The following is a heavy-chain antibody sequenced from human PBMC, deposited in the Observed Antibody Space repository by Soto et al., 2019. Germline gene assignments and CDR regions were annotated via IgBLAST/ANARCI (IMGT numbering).Heavy chain of an antibody. CDR1: GGTFSSYA. V-gene: IGHV1-69*06. CDR3: AIKIVVVVADTTGNNPYYYYGMDV. J-gene: IGHJ6*02. CDR2: IIPIFGTA. Sequence: SVKVSCKASGGTFSSYAISWVRQAPGQGLEWMGGIIPIFGTANYAQKFQGRVTITADKSTSTAYMELSSLRSEDTAVYYCAIKIVVVVADTTGNNPYYYYGMDVWGQGTKVTVYS. D-gene: IGHD2-15*01.